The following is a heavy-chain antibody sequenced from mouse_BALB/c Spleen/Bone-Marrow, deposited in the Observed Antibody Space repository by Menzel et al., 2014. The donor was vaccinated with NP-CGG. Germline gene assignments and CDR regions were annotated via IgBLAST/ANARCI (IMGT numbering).Heavy chain of an antibody. CDR2: IWGDGST. D-gene: IGHD1-2*01. J-gene: IGHJ2*01. CDR3: ARDHYYGYFDY. CDR1: GFSLTGYG. V-gene: IGHV2-6-7*01. Sequence: VKVVESGPGLVAPSQRLSITCTVSGFSLTGYGVNWVRQPPGKGLEWLGMIWGDGSTDYNSALKSRLSISKDNSKSXVFLKMNSLQTDDTARYYCARDHYYGYFDYWGQGTTLTVSS.